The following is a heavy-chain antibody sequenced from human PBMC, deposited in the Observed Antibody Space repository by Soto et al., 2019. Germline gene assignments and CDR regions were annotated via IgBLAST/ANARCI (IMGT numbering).Heavy chain of an antibody. CDR3: AREGSYSAYNFAHGIQLWSLDF. J-gene: IGHJ4*02. Sequence: SETLALTCTVSGGSINTFYWSWVRQPAGKGLEWIGRIFSSGSTSFNPSLESRVAMSVDTSKNHFSLNLSSVTAADMAVYYCAREGSYSAYNFAHGIQLWSLDFWGQGALVTVSS. D-gene: IGHD5-12*01. V-gene: IGHV4-4*07. CDR2: IFSSGST. CDR1: GGSINTFY.